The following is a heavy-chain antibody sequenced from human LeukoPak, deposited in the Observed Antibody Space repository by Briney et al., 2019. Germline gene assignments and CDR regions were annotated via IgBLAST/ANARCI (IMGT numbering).Heavy chain of an antibody. V-gene: IGHV3-23*01. J-gene: IGHJ4*02. D-gene: IGHD6-13*01. CDR1: GFTFTTYG. Sequence: GGSLRLSCATSGFTFTTYGMIWVRQAPGKGLEWVLGISGSGSNTYYADSVKGRFTISRDNSKNTLYLQMNSLRAEDTAVYYCAKALGGYSSSWYPGYWGQGTLVTVSS. CDR2: ISGSGSNT. CDR3: AKALGGYSSSWYPGY.